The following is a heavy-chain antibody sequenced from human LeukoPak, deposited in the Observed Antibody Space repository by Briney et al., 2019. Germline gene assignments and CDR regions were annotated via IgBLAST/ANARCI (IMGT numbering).Heavy chain of an antibody. Sequence: SETLSLTCAVAGYSISSGYYWGWIRQPPGKGLEWIGTSYQSGSTNYNPSLKSRVTISVDTSKNQFSLKLSSLTAADTALYDCARRVRGSGVNWFDPWGQGTLVTVSS. CDR1: GYSISSGYY. CDR3: ARRVRGSGVNWFDP. D-gene: IGHD6-19*01. V-gene: IGHV4-38-2*01. CDR2: SYQSGST. J-gene: IGHJ5*02.